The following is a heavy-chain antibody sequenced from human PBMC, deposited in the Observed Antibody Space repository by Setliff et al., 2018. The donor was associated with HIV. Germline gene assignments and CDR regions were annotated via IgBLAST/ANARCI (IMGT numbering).Heavy chain of an antibody. CDR2: ISSSSTYT. Sequence: PGGSLRLSCTASGFTFSDYYMSWIRQAPGKGLEWVSYISSSSTYTSYADSVKGRFTISRDNAKNTLYLQMNSLRAEDTAVYYCARDWASAGYCSGGSCYAFDIWGQGTMVTVSS. CDR3: ARDWASAGYCSGGSCYAFDI. D-gene: IGHD2-15*01. J-gene: IGHJ3*02. V-gene: IGHV3-11*06. CDR1: GFTFSDYY.